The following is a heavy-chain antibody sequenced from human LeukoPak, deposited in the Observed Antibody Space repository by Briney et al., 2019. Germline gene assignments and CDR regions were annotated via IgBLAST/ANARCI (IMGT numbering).Heavy chain of an antibody. CDR2: IYYSGST. CDR1: GGSISSYH. J-gene: IGHJ6*03. Sequence: SETLSLTCTVSGGSISSYHWSWIRQTPGKGLEWIGYIYYSGSTNFNPSLKSRVTISVDTSKNQFSLKMSSVTAADTAVYFCARGGPPGYYYDYYMDVWGKGTTVTISS. CDR3: ARGGPPGYYYDYYMDV. V-gene: IGHV4-59*01.